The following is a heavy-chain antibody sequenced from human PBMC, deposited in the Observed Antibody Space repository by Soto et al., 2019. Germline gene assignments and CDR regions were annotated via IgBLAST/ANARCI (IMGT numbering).Heavy chain of an antibody. Sequence: GGSLRLSCTASGFTFGDYAMSWFRQAPGKGLEWVGFIRSKAYGGTTEYAASVKGRFTISRDDSKSIAYLQMNSLKTEDTAVYYCTRAYDYRRLRYYYYYMDVWGKGTTVTVSS. D-gene: IGHD3-16*01. CDR3: TRAYDYRRLRYYYYYMDV. CDR2: IRSKAYGGTT. J-gene: IGHJ6*03. V-gene: IGHV3-49*03. CDR1: GFTFGDYA.